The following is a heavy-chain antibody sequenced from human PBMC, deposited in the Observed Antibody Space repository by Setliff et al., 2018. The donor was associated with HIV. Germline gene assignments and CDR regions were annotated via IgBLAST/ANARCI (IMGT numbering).Heavy chain of an antibody. Sequence: PGGSLRLSCAASGFNFNDYGMHWVRQAPGKGLEWVANIKKDGSEKYYVDSVKGRFTISRDNAKNSLHLQMNSLRAEDAAFYYCAREAYDVLTPHAHIDYWGQGVLVTVSS. CDR1: GFNFNDYG. V-gene: IGHV3-7*03. J-gene: IGHJ4*02. D-gene: IGHD3-9*01. CDR2: IKKDGSEK. CDR3: AREAYDVLTPHAHIDY.